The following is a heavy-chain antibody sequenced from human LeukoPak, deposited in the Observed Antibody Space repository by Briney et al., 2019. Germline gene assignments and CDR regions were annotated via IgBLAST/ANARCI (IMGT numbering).Heavy chain of an antibody. CDR3: ARRRYYGSGSYYSLLDY. V-gene: IGHV5-51*01. Sequence: GESLNISCKGSGYSFTSYCIGWVRQMPGKGREWMGIIYPGDSDTRYSPSFQGQVTISADKSISTAYLQWSSLKASDTAMYYCARRRYYGSGSYYSLLDYWGQGTLVTVSS. D-gene: IGHD3-10*01. CDR2: IYPGDSDT. J-gene: IGHJ4*02. CDR1: GYSFTSYC.